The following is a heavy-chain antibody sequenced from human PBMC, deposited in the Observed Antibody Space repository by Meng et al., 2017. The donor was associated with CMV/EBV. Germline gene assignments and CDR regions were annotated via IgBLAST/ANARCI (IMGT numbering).Heavy chain of an antibody. J-gene: IGHJ5*02. D-gene: IGHD2-2*01. CDR3: ARHHPAGYCSSTSCPQRWFDP. CDR2: IIPIFGTA. Sequence: SVQVSCKASGGTFSSYAISWVRHAPGQGLEWMGGIIPIFGTANYAQKFQGRVTITTDESTSTAYMELSSLRSEDTAVYYCARHHPAGYCSSTSCPQRWFDPWGQGTLVTVSS. CDR1: GGTFSSYA. V-gene: IGHV1-69*05.